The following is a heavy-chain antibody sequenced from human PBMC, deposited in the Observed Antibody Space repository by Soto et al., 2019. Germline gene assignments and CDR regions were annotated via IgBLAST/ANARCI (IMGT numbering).Heavy chain of an antibody. CDR1: GFTFSGYW. CDR2: SNSDGTGI. V-gene: IGHV3-74*01. J-gene: IGHJ4*02. CDR3: ARDYSSYGPFDY. Sequence: SCAASGFTFSGYWMHCARQVPGKGLMWVARSNSDGTGISYADSVKGRFTISRDNAKNSLYLQMNSLRAEDTAVYYCARDYSSYGPFDYWGQGTLVTVSS. D-gene: IGHD5-18*01.